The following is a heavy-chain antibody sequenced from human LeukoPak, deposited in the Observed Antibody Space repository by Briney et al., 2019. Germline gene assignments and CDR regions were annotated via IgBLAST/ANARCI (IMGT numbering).Heavy chain of an antibody. CDR3: ARDASGSSRGVYFDY. CDR2: ISSSSSTI. D-gene: IGHD1-26*01. CDR1: GFTFSSYS. J-gene: IGHJ4*02. V-gene: IGHV3-48*04. Sequence: GGSLRLSCAASGFTFSSYSMNWVRQAPGKGREWVSYISSSSSTIYYADSVKGRFTNSRDNAKNSLYLQMNSLRAEDTAVYYCARDASGSSRGVYFDYWGQGTLVTVSS.